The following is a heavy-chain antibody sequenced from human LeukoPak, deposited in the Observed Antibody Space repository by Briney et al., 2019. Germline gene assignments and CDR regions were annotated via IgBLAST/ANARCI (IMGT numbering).Heavy chain of an antibody. CDR2: INHSGST. J-gene: IGHJ6*02. V-gene: IGHV4-34*01. CDR1: GGSFSGYY. Sequence: PSETLSLTCAVYGGSFSGYYWSWIRQPPGKGLEWIGEINHSGSTNYNPSLKSRVTISVDTSKNQFSLKLSSVTAADTAVYYCARGKGYYYYYGMDVWGQGNTVTVSS. CDR3: ARGKGYYYYYGMDV.